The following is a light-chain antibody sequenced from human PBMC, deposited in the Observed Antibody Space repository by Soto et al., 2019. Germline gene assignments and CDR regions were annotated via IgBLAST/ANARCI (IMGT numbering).Light chain of an antibody. CDR1: KGIAKD. V-gene: IGKV1-6*01. CDR2: GAS. J-gene: IGKJ1*01. CDR3: LQNYYSFRT. Sequence: AIQLTQSPSSLSASVGDRVTITCRASKGIAKDLGWYQQKPGKAPRLLIFGASFFQSGVPSRFSGSGSGTDFTLTINGLQPEDFATYYCLQNYYSFRTFGQGTKVEIK.